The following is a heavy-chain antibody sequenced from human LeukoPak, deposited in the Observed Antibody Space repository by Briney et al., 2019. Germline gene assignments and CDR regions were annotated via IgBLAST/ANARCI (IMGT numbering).Heavy chain of an antibody. J-gene: IGHJ5*02. D-gene: IGHD3-16*01. V-gene: IGHV3-72*01. CDR1: GFTFSDHY. Sequence: GGSLRLSCAASGFTFSDHYMDWVRQAPGKGLEWVGRTRNKANSYTTEYAASVKGRFTISRDDSKNSLYLQMNSLKTEDTAVSYGAGEKGGLRWSAPGGRGPVVTVP. CDR2: TRNKANSYTT. CDR3: AGEKGGLRWSAP.